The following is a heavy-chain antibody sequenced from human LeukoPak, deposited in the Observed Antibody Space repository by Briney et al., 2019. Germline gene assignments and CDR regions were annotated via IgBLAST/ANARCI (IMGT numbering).Heavy chain of an antibody. CDR2: MYTSGST. CDR1: GASISSDY. V-gene: IGHV4-4*07. D-gene: IGHD1-26*01. CDR3: ARESGSYYYFDY. J-gene: IGHJ4*02. Sequence: SETLSLTCSVSGASISSDYWSWIRQPAGKALEWIGRMYTSGSTNYNPSLKSRVSMSVDTSKNQFSLKLSSVTAADTAVYYCARESGSYYYFDYWGQGTLVTVSS.